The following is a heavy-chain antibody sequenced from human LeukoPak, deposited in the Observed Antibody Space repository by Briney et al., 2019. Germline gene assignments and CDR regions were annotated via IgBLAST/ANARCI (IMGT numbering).Heavy chain of an antibody. D-gene: IGHD6-6*01. J-gene: IGHJ6*03. CDR2: IYYSGST. V-gene: IGHV4-59*01. CDR3: ARIPLEDSSPYYYYYMDV. CDR1: GGSISDYS. Sequence: SETLSLTCTVSGGSISDYSWSWIRQPPGKGLEWIGNIYYSGSTNYNPSLKSRVTISVDTSKNQFSLKLSSVTAADTAVYYCARIPLEDSSPYYYYYMDVWGKGTTVTVSS.